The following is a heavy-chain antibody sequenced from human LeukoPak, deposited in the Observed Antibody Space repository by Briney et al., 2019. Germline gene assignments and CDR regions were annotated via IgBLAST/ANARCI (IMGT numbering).Heavy chain of an antibody. CDR1: GGSISSGSYY. V-gene: IGHV4-61*02. CDR2: IYTSGST. J-gene: IGHJ4*02. CDR3: ARGSGYYKPFDY. D-gene: IGHD3-22*01. Sequence: SETLSLTCTVSGGSISSGSYYWSWIRQPAGKGLEWIGRIYTSGSTNYNPSLKSRVTISVDTSKNQFSLKLSSVTAADTAVYYCARGSGYYKPFDYWGQGTLVTVSS.